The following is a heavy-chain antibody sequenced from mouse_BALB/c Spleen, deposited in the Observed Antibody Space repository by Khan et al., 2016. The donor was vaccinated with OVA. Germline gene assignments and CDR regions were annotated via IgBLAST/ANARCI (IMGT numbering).Heavy chain of an antibody. Sequence: QVQLQQSGAELARPGASVKMSCKASGYTFTSHTMHWVKQRPGQGLEWIGYINPRSGYTNYNQKFNDKATLTADKSSSTTYMRRISMAYEDAAVYYCARHTTRYAMDYWGQGTSVTVSS. CDR3: ARHTTRYAMDY. J-gene: IGHJ4*01. D-gene: IGHD2-12*01. V-gene: IGHV1-4*01. CDR2: INPRSGYT. CDR1: GYTFTSHT.